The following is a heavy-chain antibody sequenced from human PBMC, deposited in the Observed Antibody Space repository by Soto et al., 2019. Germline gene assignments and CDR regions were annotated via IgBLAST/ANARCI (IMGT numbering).Heavy chain of an antibody. Sequence: EVQLLESGGGLVQPGGSLRLSCAASGFTFSSYAMSWVRQAPGKGLEWVSASSGSGGSTYYADSVKGRFTISRDNSKNTLYLQMNSLRTEDTAVYYCAKGRGYCSSTSCPAYYYYMDVWGKGTTVTVSS. D-gene: IGHD2-2*01. CDR1: GFTFSSYA. CDR3: AKGRGYCSSTSCPAYYYYMDV. CDR2: SSGSGGST. J-gene: IGHJ6*03. V-gene: IGHV3-23*01.